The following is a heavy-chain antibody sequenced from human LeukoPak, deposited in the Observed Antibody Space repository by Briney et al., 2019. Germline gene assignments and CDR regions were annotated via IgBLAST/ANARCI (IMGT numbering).Heavy chain of an antibody. J-gene: IGHJ5*02. CDR3: ATGAGQYSSSRNDP. D-gene: IGHD6-13*01. CDR1: GFTFSSYE. Sequence: GGSLRLSCAASGFTFSSYEMNWVRQAPGKGLEWVSYISSSGSTIYYADSVKGRFTISRDNDKNSLYLKINSLRAEDTAVYYCATGAGQYSSSRNDPWGQGTLVTVSS. CDR2: ISSSGSTI. V-gene: IGHV3-48*03.